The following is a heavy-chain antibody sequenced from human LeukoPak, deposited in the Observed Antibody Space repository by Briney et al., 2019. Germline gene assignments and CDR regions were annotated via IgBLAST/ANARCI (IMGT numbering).Heavy chain of an antibody. J-gene: IGHJ6*02. CDR1: GGSFSGYY. CDR2: INHGEST. V-gene: IGHV4-34*01. D-gene: IGHD3-22*01. CDR3: ARGRTYYYDTSGYYPSIYYGMDV. Sequence: SETLSLTCAVSGGSFSGYYWYWIRQPPGKGLEWIGEINHGESTNYNPSLKSRATLSVDPSKNQFSLKLTSVTAADTAVYYCARGRTYYYDTSGYYPSIYYGMDVWGQGTTVIVSS.